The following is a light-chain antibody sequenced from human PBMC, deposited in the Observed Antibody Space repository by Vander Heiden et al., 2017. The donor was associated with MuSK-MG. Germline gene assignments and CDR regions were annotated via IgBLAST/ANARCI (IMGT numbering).Light chain of an antibody. J-gene: IGKJ1*01. CDR1: QSISSY. CDR2: AAS. Sequence: IQMTQSPSSLSASVGDRVTITCRASQSISSYLNWYQQKPGKAPKLLIYAASSLQSGVPSRFSGSGSGTDFTLTISRRQPEDFATYYCQHRDSTLRTFGQGTKVEIK. CDR3: QHRDSTLRT. V-gene: IGKV1-39*01.